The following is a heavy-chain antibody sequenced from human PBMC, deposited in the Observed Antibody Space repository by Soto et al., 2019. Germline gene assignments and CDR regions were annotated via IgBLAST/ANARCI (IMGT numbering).Heavy chain of an antibody. D-gene: IGHD3-3*01. V-gene: IGHV1-69*13. CDR1: GGTFSSYA. CDR2: IIPIFGTA. J-gene: IGHJ6*02. Sequence: SVKVSCKASGGTFSSYAISWVRQAPGQGLEWMGGIIPIFGTANYAQKFQGRVTITADESTSTAYMELSSLRSEDTAVYYCAGPSRYYDFWTLLDVWGQGTTVTVSS. CDR3: AGPSRYYDFWTLLDV.